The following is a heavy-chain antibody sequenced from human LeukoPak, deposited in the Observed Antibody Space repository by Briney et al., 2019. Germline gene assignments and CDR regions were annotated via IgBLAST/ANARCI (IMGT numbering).Heavy chain of an antibody. CDR3: ARIAARQNWFDP. CDR1: GGSISSGGYY. D-gene: IGHD6-6*01. V-gene: IGHV4-30-2*01. Sequence: SQTLSLTCTVSGGSISSGGYYWSWIRQPPGKGLEWIGYIYHSGSTNYNPSLKSRVTMSVDTSKSQFSLKLSSVTAADTAVYYCARIAARQNWFDPWGQGTLVTVSS. J-gene: IGHJ5*02. CDR2: IYHSGST.